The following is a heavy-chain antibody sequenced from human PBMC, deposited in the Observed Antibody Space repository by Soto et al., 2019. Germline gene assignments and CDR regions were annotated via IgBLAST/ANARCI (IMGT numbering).Heavy chain of an antibody. D-gene: IGHD2-15*01. V-gene: IGHV1-69*06. CDR3: ASPSSGDCSGGSCYSELRYYGMDV. J-gene: IGHJ6*02. CDR1: GGTFSSYA. CDR2: IIPIFGTA. Sequence: SSVKVSCKASGGTFSSYAISWVRQAPGQGLEWMGGIIPIFGTANYAQKFQGRVTVTADKSTSTAYMELSSLRSEDTAVYYCASPSSGDCSGGSCYSELRYYGMDVWGQGTTVTVSS.